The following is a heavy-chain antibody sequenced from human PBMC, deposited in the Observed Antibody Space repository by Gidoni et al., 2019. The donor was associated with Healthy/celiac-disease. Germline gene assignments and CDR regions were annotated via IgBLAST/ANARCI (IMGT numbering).Heavy chain of an antibody. CDR2: LNPSGGST. CDR1: GYTFTSYY. Sequence: QVQLVQSGAEVKKPGASVKVSCKASGYTFTSYYMHWVRQAPGHGLEWMGILNPSGGSTSYAQKFQGRVTMTRDTSPSTVYMELSSLGSEDTAVYYCASPVGGGEMATIGDYYYYGMDVWGQGTTVTVSS. V-gene: IGHV1-46*01. D-gene: IGHD5-12*01. J-gene: IGHJ6*02. CDR3: ASPVGGGEMATIGDYYYYGMDV.